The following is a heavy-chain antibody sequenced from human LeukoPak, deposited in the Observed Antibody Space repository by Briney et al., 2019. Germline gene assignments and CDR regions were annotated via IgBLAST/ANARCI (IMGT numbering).Heavy chain of an antibody. V-gene: IGHV4-30-2*01. CDR3: ARGIRTYYDSSGYYFDY. J-gene: IGHJ4*02. CDR2: IYHSGST. CDR1: GGSISSGGYS. D-gene: IGHD3-22*01. Sequence: SQTLSLTCAVSGGSISSGGYSWSWIRQPPGKGLEWIGYIYHSGSTYYNPSLKSRVTISVDRSKNQFSLKLSSVTAADTAVYYCARGIRTYYDSSGYYFDYWGQGTLVTVSS.